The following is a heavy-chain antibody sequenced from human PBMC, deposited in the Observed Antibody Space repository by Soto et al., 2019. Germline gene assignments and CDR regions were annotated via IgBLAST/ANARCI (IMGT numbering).Heavy chain of an antibody. Sequence: GGSLRLSCAASGFTFSSYSMNWVRQAPGKGLEWVSYISSSSSTIYYADSVKGRFTISRDNAKNPLYLQMNSLRAEDTAVYYCARDGEAARRYYYYYYMDVWGKGTTVTVSS. J-gene: IGHJ6*03. V-gene: IGHV3-48*01. CDR3: ARDGEAARRYYYYYYMDV. D-gene: IGHD6-6*01. CDR2: ISSSSSTI. CDR1: GFTFSSYS.